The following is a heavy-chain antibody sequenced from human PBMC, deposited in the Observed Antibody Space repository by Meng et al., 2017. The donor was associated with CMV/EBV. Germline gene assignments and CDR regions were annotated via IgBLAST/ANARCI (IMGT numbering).Heavy chain of an antibody. V-gene: IGHV1-69*05. CDR1: TFSSYA. D-gene: IGHD3-9*01. Sequence: TFSSYAISWVRQAPGQGLEWMGGIIPIFGTANYAQKFQGRVTITTDESTSTAYMELSSLRSEDTAVYYCARVAYYDILTGYDNWFDPWGQGTPVTVSS. J-gene: IGHJ5*02. CDR3: ARVAYYDILTGYDNWFDP. CDR2: IIPIFGTA.